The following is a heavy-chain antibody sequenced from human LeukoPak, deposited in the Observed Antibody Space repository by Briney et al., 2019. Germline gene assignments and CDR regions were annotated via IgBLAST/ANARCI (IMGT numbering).Heavy chain of an antibody. CDR1: GDFISSYY. J-gene: IGHJ4*02. CDR2: IHYSGST. V-gene: IGHV4-59*01. Sequence: SETLSLTCTISGDFISSYYWTWIRQPPGKGLEWIAYIHYSGSTNYNPSLKSRVTISVDTPKNQLSLKLSSVTAVDTAVYYCAGGLWFGESRFDYWGQGTLVTVSA. CDR3: AGGLWFGESRFDY. D-gene: IGHD3-10*01.